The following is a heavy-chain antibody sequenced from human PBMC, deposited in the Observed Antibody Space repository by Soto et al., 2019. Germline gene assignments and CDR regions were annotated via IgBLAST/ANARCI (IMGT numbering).Heavy chain of an antibody. Sequence: QLQLQESGPGLVKPAETLSLKCAVSGGSVSSGNYFWGWIRQPPGKGLEWIGNIYYNGDTYYSPSLKSRVTMSVDTAQNQFSLRLTSVTAADTAVYYCARRLIDSWNQGHACDFWGQGTLVTVSS. CDR2: IYYNGDT. V-gene: IGHV4-39*01. D-gene: IGHD1-20*01. J-gene: IGHJ3*01. CDR1: GGSVSSGNYF. CDR3: ARRLIDSWNQGHACDF.